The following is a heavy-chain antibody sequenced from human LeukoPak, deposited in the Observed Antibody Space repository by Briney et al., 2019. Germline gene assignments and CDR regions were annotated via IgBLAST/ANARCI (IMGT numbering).Heavy chain of an antibody. V-gene: IGHV4-59*01. CDR3: ARGYCSGGSCYDFDY. CDR1: GGSISSYY. CDR2: IYYSGST. Sequence: SETLSLTCTVSGGSISSYYWSWIRQPPGKGLEWIGYIYYSGSTNYNPSLKSRVTISVDTSKNQFSLKLSSVTAADTAVYYCARGYCSGGSCYDFDYWGQGTLVTVSS. J-gene: IGHJ4*02. D-gene: IGHD2-15*01.